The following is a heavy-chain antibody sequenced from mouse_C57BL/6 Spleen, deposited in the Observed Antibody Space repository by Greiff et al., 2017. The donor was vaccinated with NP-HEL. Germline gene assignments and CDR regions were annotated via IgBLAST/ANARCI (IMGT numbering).Heavy chain of an antibody. D-gene: IGHD1-1*01. CDR1: GYTFTDYS. J-gene: IGHJ2*01. CDR2: INPNNGGT. Sequence: EVKLMESGPELVKPGASVKMSCKASGYTFTDYSMHWVKQSHGKSLEWIGYINPNNGGTSYNQKFKGKATLTVNKSSSTAYMELRSLTSEDSAVYYCARGGGSSSFDYWGQGTTLTVSS. V-gene: IGHV1-22*01. CDR3: ARGGGSSSFDY.